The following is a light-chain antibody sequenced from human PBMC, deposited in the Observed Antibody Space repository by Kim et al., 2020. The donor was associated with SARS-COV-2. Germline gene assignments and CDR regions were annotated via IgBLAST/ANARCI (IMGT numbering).Light chain of an antibody. CDR1: QAISNY. CDR3: LQHNVYPLT. J-gene: IGKJ4*01. V-gene: IGKV1-17*03. CDR2: AAS. Sequence: DVQMTQSPSAMSASIGDRVTITCRASQAISNYLAWFRQKPGKGPKRLIYAASSLQGGVPSRFSGSGSGTEFTLTISSLQPEDFATYFCLQHNVYPLTFGGGTKVDIK.